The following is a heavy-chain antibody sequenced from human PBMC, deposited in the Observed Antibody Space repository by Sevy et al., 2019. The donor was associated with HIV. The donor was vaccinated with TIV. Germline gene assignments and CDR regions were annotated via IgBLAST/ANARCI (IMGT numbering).Heavy chain of an antibody. D-gene: IGHD2-2*02. V-gene: IGHV1-69*13. Sequence: SVKVSCKASGGTFSSYAISWVRQAPGQGLEWMGGIIPIFGTANYAQKFQGRVTITADESTSTAYMELSSLRSEDTAVYYCARREYCSSTSCYKNYYGMDVWGQGTTVTVSS. CDR2: IIPIFGTA. CDR3: ARREYCSSTSCYKNYYGMDV. J-gene: IGHJ6*02. CDR1: GGTFSSYA.